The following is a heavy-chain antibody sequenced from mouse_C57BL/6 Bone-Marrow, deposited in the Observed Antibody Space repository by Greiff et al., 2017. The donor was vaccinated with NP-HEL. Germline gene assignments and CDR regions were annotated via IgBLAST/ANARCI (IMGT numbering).Heavy chain of an antibody. CDR2: IYPRSGNT. V-gene: IGHV1-81*01. CDR3: AREEDPDGGAWFAY. CDR1: GYTFTSYG. J-gene: IGHJ3*01. Sequence: QVQLKQSGAELARPGASVKLSCKASGYTFTSYGISWVKQRTGQGLEWIGEIYPRSGNTSYNEKFKGKATLTADKSSSTAYMELRSLTSEDSAVYFCAREEDPDGGAWFAYWGQGTLVTVSA.